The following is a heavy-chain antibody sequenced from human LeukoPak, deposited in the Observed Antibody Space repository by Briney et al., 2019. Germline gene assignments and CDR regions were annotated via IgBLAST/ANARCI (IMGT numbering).Heavy chain of an antibody. D-gene: IGHD4-23*01. CDR2: ISAYNGNT. CDR1: GYTFSIYG. CDR3: ARQGYSGHSQGADDY. Sequence: ASVKVSCKASGYTFSIYGFSWVRQAPGQGLEWMGWISAYNGNTNYAQKFQGRVTMTTDTSTSTAHMELRSLRSDDTAVYYCARQGYSGHSQGADDYWGQGTLVTVSS. V-gene: IGHV1-18*01. J-gene: IGHJ4*02.